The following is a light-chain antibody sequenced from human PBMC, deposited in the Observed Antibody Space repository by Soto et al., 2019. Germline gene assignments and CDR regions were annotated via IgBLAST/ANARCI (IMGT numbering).Light chain of an antibody. CDR3: QQYNSVWT. V-gene: IGKV1-5*02. CDR1: QSISSW. J-gene: IGKJ1*01. CDR2: DAS. Sequence: DIQMTQSPSTLSASFGDRVTIICRASQSISSWLAWYQQKPGKAPKLLIYDASSLESGVPSRFSGSGSGTEFTLNSSSLQPDDFATYYCQQYNSVWTCGQGTKVDIK.